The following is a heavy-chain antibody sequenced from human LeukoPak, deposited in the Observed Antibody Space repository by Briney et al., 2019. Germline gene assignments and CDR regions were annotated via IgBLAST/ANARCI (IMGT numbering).Heavy chain of an antibody. Sequence: HPGGSLRLSCAASGFTFSNFGMHWVRQAPGKGLEWVAMIWYDGSNKYYVDSVKGRFTISRDNSRNTVYLQMSSLRAEDSAVYYCARGAQAVAASLDYWGQGTLVTVSS. V-gene: IGHV3-33*01. J-gene: IGHJ4*02. CDR2: IWYDGSNK. CDR3: ARGAQAVAASLDY. CDR1: GFTFSNFG. D-gene: IGHD6-19*01.